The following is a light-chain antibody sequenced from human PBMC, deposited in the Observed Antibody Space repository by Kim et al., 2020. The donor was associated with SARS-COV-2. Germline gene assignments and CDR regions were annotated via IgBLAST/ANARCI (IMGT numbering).Light chain of an antibody. Sequence: SSELTQDPAVSVALGQTVRITCQGDSLRSYYASWYQQKPGQAPVLVIYGKNNRPSGFPDRFSGSSSGNTASLTITGAQAEDEADYYCNSRDSSGNHYVVFGGGTQLTVL. V-gene: IGLV3-19*01. CDR2: GKN. CDR3: NSRDSSGNHYVV. CDR1: SLRSYY. J-gene: IGLJ2*01.